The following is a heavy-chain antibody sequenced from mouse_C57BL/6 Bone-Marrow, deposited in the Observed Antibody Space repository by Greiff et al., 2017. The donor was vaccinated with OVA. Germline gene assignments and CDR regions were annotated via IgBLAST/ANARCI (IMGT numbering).Heavy chain of an antibody. CDR2: IYPRSGNT. D-gene: IGHD2-4*01. J-gene: IGHJ4*01. CDR1: GYTFTSYG. Sequence: QVHVKQSGAELARPGASVKLSCKASGYTFTSYGISWVKQRTGQGLEWIGEIYPRSGNTYYNEKFKGKATLTADKSSSTAYMELRSLTSEDSAVYFCARRDYDGVYYAMDYWGQGTSVTVSS. V-gene: IGHV1-81*01. CDR3: ARRDYDGVYYAMDY.